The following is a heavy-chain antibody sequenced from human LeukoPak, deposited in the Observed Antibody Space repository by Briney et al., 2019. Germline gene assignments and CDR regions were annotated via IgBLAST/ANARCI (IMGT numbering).Heavy chain of an antibody. CDR2: IWYDESNK. CDR1: GFTFRSYG. V-gene: IGHV3-33*01. J-gene: IGHJ4*02. CDR3: TRRFDY. Sequence: GGSLRLSCAASGFTFRSYGMHWVRQAPGKGLQWVAFIWYDESNKFYADSVKGRFTISKDNAKNSLYLQMNSLRTEDTAVYYCTRRFDYWGQGTLVTVSS.